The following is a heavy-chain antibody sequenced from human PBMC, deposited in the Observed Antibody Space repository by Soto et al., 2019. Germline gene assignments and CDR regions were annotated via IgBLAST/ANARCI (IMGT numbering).Heavy chain of an antibody. V-gene: IGHV1-69*01. CDR2: GSA. Sequence: QVQLVQSGAEVKKPGSSVKVSCKASGGTFSIYTISWVRQAPGQGLEWMGGSANSAQKFQGRLTVTADESTSTVYLELSSLTSEDTAVSYCAREGPPDIALFDPWGQGTLVSVSS. D-gene: IGHD2-15*01. J-gene: IGHJ5*02. CDR3: AREGPPDIALFDP. CDR1: GGTFSIYT.